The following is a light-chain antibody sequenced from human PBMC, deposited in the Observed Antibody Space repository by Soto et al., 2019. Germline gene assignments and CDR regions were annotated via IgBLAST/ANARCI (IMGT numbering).Light chain of an antibody. CDR2: GAS. CDR3: QQYDSSLFT. J-gene: IGKJ3*01. V-gene: IGKV3-20*01. Sequence: EIVLTQSPGTLSLSPGERATLSCRASQSVSSSYLAWYQHKPGQAPRLLIYGASSRATGIPDRFSGSGSGTDFTLTISILEPEDFAVYYCQQYDSSLFTFGPGTKVDIK. CDR1: QSVSSSY.